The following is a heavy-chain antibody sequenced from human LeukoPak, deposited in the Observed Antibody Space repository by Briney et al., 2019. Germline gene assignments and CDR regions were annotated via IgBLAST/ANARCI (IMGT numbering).Heavy chain of an antibody. D-gene: IGHD6-6*01. Sequence: SQTLSLTCTVSGGSISSGSYYWSWIRQPAGKGLEWIGRIYTSGSANYNPSLKSRVTISVDTSKNQFSLKLSSVTAADTAVYYCARGYSSSSPDYWGQGTLVTVSS. V-gene: IGHV4-61*02. J-gene: IGHJ4*02. CDR1: GGSISSGSYY. CDR3: ARGYSSSSPDY. CDR2: IYTSGSA.